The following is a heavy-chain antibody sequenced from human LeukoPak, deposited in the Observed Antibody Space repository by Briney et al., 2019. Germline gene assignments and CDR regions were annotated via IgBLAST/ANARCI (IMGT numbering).Heavy chain of an antibody. V-gene: IGHV3-21*01. J-gene: IGHJ4*02. Sequence: PGGSLRLSCAVSGFTFTTYDMNWVRQAPGKGLEWVSSISSRSTSIYYADSVKGRFTISRDNAKNSLYLQMNSLRAEDTAVYWCARDYIAYDPLDYWGQGTLVTVSS. CDR1: GFTFTTYD. D-gene: IGHD3-3*01. CDR3: ARDYIAYDPLDY. CDR2: ISSRSTSI.